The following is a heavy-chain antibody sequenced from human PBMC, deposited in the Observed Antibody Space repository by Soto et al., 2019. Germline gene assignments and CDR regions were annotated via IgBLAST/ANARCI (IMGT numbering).Heavy chain of an antibody. CDR2: IIPIFGTA. V-gene: IGHV1-69*13. CDR1: GGTFSSYA. CDR3: AREVGTTTQYYYYYGMDV. D-gene: IGHD1-1*01. Sequence: ASVKVSCKASGGTFSSYAISWVRQAPGQGLEWMGGIIPIFGTANYAQKFQGRVTITADESTSTAYMELSSLRSEDTAVYYCAREVGTTTQYYYYYGMDVWGQGTTVTVSS. J-gene: IGHJ6*02.